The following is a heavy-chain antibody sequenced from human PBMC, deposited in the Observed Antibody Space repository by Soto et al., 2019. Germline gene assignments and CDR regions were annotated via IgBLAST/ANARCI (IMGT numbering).Heavy chain of an antibody. D-gene: IGHD6-19*01. CDR1: GFTFSTYD. Sequence: PGGPLRLSCTASGFTFSTYDMNWVSQAPGKGLEWVSYVSSHSSTTYYADSVKGRSSISRDNAQNSLSLQMNSLRDEDTAVYYCARDASGGSYLNYFDLWGQGTLVTVSS. V-gene: IGHV3-48*02. J-gene: IGHJ5*02. CDR3: ARDASGGSYLNYFDL. CDR2: VSSHSSTT.